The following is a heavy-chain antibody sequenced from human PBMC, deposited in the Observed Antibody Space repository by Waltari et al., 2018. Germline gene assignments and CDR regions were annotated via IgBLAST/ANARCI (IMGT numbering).Heavy chain of an antibody. CDR2: SYYTGTT. V-gene: IGHV4-38-2*01. D-gene: IGHD1-26*01. CDR1: GYSISNCYY. J-gene: IGHJ3*02. CDR3: ARGGSGSYMRSFDI. Sequence: QVQLQESGPGLVKLSAPLSLTCAGSGYSISNCYYWSWIRQPPGKGLEWIGGSYYTGTTYYNASLKIRVTISVDTSKIHFSLNLSFVTAADTALYFCARGGSGSYMRSFDIWGQGPMVTVSS.